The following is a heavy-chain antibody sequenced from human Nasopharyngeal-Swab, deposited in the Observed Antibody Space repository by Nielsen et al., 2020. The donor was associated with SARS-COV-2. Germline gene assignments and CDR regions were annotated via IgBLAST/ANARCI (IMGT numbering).Heavy chain of an antibody. D-gene: IGHD6-13*01. Sequence: GESLKISCAASGFTFSSYGMHWVRQAPGKGLEWVAVIWYDGSNKYYADPVKGRFTISRDNSKNTLYLQMNSLRAEDTAVYYCARGRSSSWEDYFDYWGQGTLVTVSS. V-gene: IGHV3-33*01. J-gene: IGHJ4*02. CDR2: IWYDGSNK. CDR3: ARGRSSSWEDYFDY. CDR1: GFTFSSYG.